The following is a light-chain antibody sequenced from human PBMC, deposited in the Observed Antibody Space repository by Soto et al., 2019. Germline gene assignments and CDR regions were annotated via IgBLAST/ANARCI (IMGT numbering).Light chain of an antibody. V-gene: IGKV3-20*01. Sequence: EIVLTQSPGTLSLSPGERATLSCRASQSISSSYLARYQQKPGQAPRLLVYGASSRATGIPDRFSGSGSGTDFTINISILEPEDFAVYYCQQYGSSRFTFGPGTKVDIK. CDR2: GAS. J-gene: IGKJ3*01. CDR3: QQYGSSRFT. CDR1: QSISSSY.